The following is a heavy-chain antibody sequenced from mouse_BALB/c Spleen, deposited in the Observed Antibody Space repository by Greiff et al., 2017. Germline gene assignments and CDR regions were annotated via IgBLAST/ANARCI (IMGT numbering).Heavy chain of an antibody. V-gene: IGHV7-1*02. J-gene: IGHJ3*01. CDR1: GFTFSDFY. CDR2: SRNKANDYTT. D-gene: IGHD1-1*02. Sequence: EVKVVESGGGLVQPGGSLRLSCATSGFTFSDFYMEWVRQPPGKRLEWIAASRNKANDYTTEYSASVKGRFIVSRDTSQSILYLQMNALRAEDTAIYYCASEYYSFAYWGQGTLVTVST. CDR3: ASEYYSFAY.